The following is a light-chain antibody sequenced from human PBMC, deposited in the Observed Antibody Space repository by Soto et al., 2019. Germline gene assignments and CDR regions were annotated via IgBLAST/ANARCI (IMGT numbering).Light chain of an antibody. CDR1: QSVHSY. CDR3: QQSYSSTFT. CDR2: AAS. V-gene: IGKV1-39*01. J-gene: IGKJ2*01. Sequence: DIQMTQSLYSLSASVGDRVTITCRASQSVHSYLKWFQQKPGKAPTLLIYAASSLQSGVPSRFSSSGSGTDFTLTINSRPPEDFATYYCQQSYSSTFTFGQGTELEIK.